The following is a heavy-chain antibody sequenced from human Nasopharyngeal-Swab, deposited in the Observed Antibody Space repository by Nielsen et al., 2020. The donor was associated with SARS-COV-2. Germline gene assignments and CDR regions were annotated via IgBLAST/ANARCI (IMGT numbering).Heavy chain of an antibody. Sequence: SETLSLTCTVSGGSISSYYWSWIRQPPGKGLEWIGYIFYSGSTNYNPSLKSRVTISVDTSKNQFSLKVSSVTAADTAVYYCARDAYSSRGLYYYGLDVWGQGTTVTVSS. J-gene: IGHJ6*02. D-gene: IGHD6-13*01. CDR2: IFYSGST. CDR3: ARDAYSSRGLYYYGLDV. V-gene: IGHV4-59*01. CDR1: GGSISSYY.